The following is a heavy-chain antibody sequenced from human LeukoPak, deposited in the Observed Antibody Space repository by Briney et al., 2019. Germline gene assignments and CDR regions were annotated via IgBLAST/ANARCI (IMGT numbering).Heavy chain of an antibody. D-gene: IGHD2-2*02. J-gene: IGHJ6*03. CDR1: GFTFSSYS. CDR2: ISSSSSYI. V-gene: IGHV3-21*01. CDR3: ARDDVVVVPAAIEYYYYYMDV. Sequence: GGSLRLSCAASGFTFSSYSMNWVRQAPGKGLEWVSSISSSSSYIYYAGSVKGRFTISRDNAKNSLYLQMNSLRAEDTAVYYCARDDVVVVPAAIEYYYYYMDVWGKGTTVTVSS.